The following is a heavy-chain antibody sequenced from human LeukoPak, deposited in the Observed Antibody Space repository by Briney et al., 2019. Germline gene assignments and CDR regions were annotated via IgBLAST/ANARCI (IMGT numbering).Heavy chain of an antibody. V-gene: IGHV4-34*01. CDR3: ARGEGVVPESRRY. J-gene: IGHJ4*02. CDR2: INHSGST. Sequence: PSETLSLTCAVYGGSFSGYYWSWIRQPPGKGLEWIGEINHSGSTNYNPSLKSRVTISVDTSKNQFSLKLSSVTAADTAVHYCARGEGVVPESRRYWGQGTLVTVSS. CDR1: GGSFSGYY. D-gene: IGHD2-2*01.